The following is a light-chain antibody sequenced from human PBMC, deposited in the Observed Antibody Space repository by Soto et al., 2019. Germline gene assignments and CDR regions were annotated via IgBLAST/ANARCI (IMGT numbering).Light chain of an antibody. V-gene: IGLV2-14*01. J-gene: IGLJ1*01. Sequence: QSVMTQPASVSGSPGQSITISCTGPSSDVGGYNYVSWYQQHPGKAPKLMIYDVSNRPSGVSNRFSGSKSGNTASLTISGLQAEDEADYYCSSYTSSSNYYVFGTGNKVNV. CDR1: SSDVGGYNY. CDR2: DVS. CDR3: SSYTSSSNYYV.